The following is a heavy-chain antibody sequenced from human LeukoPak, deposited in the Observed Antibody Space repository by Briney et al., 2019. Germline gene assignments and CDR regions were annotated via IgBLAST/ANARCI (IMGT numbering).Heavy chain of an antibody. CDR1: GFTFSSNW. J-gene: IGHJ3*02. D-gene: IGHD3-10*01. Sequence: GGSLRLSCAAAGFTFSSNWMSWVRQAPGKGLQWVANIKQDGSEKYYVDSVKGRFTISRDNAKKSLYLQMNSLGGEDTAVYYCARGLGINGLALDMWGQGTMVTVSS. V-gene: IGHV3-7*05. CDR2: IKQDGSEK. CDR3: ARGLGINGLALDM.